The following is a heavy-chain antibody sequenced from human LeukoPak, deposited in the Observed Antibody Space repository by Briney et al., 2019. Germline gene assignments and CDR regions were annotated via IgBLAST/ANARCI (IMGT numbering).Heavy chain of an antibody. V-gene: IGHV4-61*03. Sequence: SETLSLTCIVSGDSVSNGNYYWSWLRQPPGEALEWIGYIYYTGKTYYNPSLEGRVTILVDTSRNHFSVKLSSVTAADTAVYYCARSQNYYGSGDYWSQGTLVTVSS. CDR3: ARSQNYYGSGDY. CDR1: GDSVSNGNYY. CDR2: IYYTGKT. D-gene: IGHD3-10*01. J-gene: IGHJ4*02.